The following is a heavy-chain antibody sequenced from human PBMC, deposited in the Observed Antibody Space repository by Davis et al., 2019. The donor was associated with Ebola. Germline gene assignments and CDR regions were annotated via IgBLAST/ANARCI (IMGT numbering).Heavy chain of an antibody. D-gene: IGHD2-15*01. CDR2: ISSSSSTI. CDR1: GFTFSSYS. CDR3: ARVGYCSGGSCYYGYYGMDV. V-gene: IGHV3-48*02. J-gene: IGHJ6*02. Sequence: PGGSLRLSCAASGFTFSSYSMNWVRQAPGKGLEWVSYISSSSSTIYYADSVKGRFTISRDNAKNSLYLQMNSLRDEDTAVYYCARVGYCSGGSCYYGYYGMDVWGQGTTVTVSS.